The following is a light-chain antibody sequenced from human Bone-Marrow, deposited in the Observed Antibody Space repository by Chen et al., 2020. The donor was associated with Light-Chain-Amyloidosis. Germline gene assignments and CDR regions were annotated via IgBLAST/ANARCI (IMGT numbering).Light chain of an antibody. J-gene: IGLJ3*02. CDR1: NIGSTS. Sequence: SYVLTQPSSVSVAPGQTATIACGGNNIGSTSVHWYQQTPGQAPLLDVYDDSDRPSGIPERVSGYNSGNTATLTISRVEAGDEADYYCQVWDRSRDRPVFGGGTKRTVL. CDR2: DDS. CDR3: QVWDRSRDRPV. V-gene: IGLV3-21*02.